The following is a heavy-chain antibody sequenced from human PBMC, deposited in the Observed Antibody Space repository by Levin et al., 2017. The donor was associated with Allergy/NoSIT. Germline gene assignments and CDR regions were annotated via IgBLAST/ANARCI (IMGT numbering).Heavy chain of an antibody. CDR3: ARGYGDNGWFDP. CDR2: VYNLVST. CDR1: GGYITSGGYY. J-gene: IGHJ5*02. D-gene: IGHD4-23*01. V-gene: IGHV4-31*03. Sequence: ASETLSLTCTVSGGYITSGGYYWSWIRQHPGKGLEWIGSVYNLVSTYYNPSLKSRLFISVDTSKNEFALRLSSVTAADTAVYYCARGYGDNGWFDPWGQGTLVTVSS.